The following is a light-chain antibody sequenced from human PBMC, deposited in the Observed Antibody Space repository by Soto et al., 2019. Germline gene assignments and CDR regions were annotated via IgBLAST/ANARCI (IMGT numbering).Light chain of an antibody. J-gene: IGLJ2*01. Sequence: QSVLTQPPSASGSPGQSVTISCTGTSSDVGGYNYVSWYQQHPGKAPKLMIYDVTKRPSGVPDRFSGSKSGNTASLTVSGLQAEDEANYYCSSYAGSNNLVFCGGTKLTV. CDR2: DVT. CDR3: SSYAGSNNLV. V-gene: IGLV2-8*01. CDR1: SSDVGGYNY.